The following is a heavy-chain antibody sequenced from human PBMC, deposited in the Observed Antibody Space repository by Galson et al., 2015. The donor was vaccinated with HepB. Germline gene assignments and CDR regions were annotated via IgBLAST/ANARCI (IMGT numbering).Heavy chain of an antibody. CDR3: ARDGGGLRELEWLSPNEALDY. D-gene: IGHD3-3*01. Sequence: SLRLSCAASGFTFSNYGMHWVRQAPGKGLEWVALIWFDGSKKYYADSVKGRFTTSRDNSSNTLFLQMNSLRAEDTAVYYCARDGGGLRELEWLSPNEALDYWGQGILVTVAS. CDR1: GFTFSNYG. J-gene: IGHJ4*02. CDR2: IWFDGSKK. V-gene: IGHV3-33*01.